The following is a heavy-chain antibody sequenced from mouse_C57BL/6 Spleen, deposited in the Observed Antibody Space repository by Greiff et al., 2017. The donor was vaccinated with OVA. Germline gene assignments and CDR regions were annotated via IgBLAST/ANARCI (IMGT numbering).Heavy chain of an antibody. J-gene: IGHJ3*01. CDR1: GYTFTSYW. V-gene: IGHV1-59*01. CDR3: ARFYSNYVWFAY. D-gene: IGHD2-5*01. Sequence: QVQLQQPGAELVRPGTSVKLSCKASGYTFTSYWMHWVKQRPGQGLEWIGVIDPSDSYTNYNQKFKGKATLTVDTSSSTAYMQLSSLTSEDSAVYYCARFYSNYVWFAYWGQGTLVTVSA. CDR2: IDPSDSYT.